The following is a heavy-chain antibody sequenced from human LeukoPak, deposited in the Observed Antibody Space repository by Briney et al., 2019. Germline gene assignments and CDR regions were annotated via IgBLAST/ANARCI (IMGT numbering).Heavy chain of an antibody. J-gene: IGHJ4*02. D-gene: IGHD1-1*01. Sequence: SETLSLTCAVYGGSFSGYYWSWIRQPPGKGLEWIGYFYYSGTTNYHPSLKSRVTMSVDTSKNQFSLKLSSVTAADTAVYYCARGNVVFDYWGQGSLVTVSS. CDR1: GGSFSGYY. V-gene: IGHV4-59*01. CDR3: ARGNVVFDY. CDR2: FYYSGTT.